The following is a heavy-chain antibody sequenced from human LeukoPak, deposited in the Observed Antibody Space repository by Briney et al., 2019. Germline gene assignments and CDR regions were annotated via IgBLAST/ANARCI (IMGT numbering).Heavy chain of an antibody. CDR1: GFTFSSYR. V-gene: IGHV3-74*01. J-gene: IGHJ5*02. Sequence: GGSLRLSCAASGFTFSSYRMYWVRQAPGKGLVWVSRINSDGSSTTYADSVKGRFTISRDNAKNTLYLQMSSLRDEDTAVYFCARGQAGTSWFDPWGQGTLVTVSS. D-gene: IGHD1-14*01. CDR2: INSDGSST. CDR3: ARGQAGTSWFDP.